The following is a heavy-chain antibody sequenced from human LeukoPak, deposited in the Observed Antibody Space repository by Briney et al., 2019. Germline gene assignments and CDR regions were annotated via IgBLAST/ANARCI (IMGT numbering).Heavy chain of an antibody. D-gene: IGHD3-16*01. J-gene: IGHJ2*01. V-gene: IGHV3-53*01. CDR1: GFTVSSNH. CDR3: ARGGGRGGPWYFDL. Sequence: PGGSLRLSCAASGFTVSSNHMSWVRQAPGKGLEWVSVIYSGGSTYYADSVKGRFTISRDNSKNTLCLQMNSLRAEDTAVYYCARGGGRGGPWYFDLWGRGTLVTVSS. CDR2: IYSGGST.